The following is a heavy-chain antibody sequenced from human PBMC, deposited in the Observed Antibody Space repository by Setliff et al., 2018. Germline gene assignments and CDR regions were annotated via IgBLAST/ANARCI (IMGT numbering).Heavy chain of an antibody. V-gene: IGHV1-18*01. CDR3: ARERIYDGLNYNGMDV. Sequence: GATVKVSCKISGYNFRGHGINWVRQAPGQGPEWLGWISPYTDGTSYADNFQDRVTMTTDTSTNTAYLEVRNLKSDDTATYYCARERIYDGLNYNGMDVWGQGTTVTVSS. CDR1: GYNFRGHG. J-gene: IGHJ6*01. D-gene: IGHD3-3*01. CDR2: ISPYTDGT.